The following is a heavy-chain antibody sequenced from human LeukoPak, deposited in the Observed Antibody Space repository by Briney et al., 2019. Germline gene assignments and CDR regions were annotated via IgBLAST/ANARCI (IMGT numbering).Heavy chain of an antibody. CDR2: ISAGGGST. V-gene: IGHV3-23*01. CDR1: GFTFSSYA. CDR3: AKDGGYSANIYYMDV. Sequence: PGGSLRLSCSASGFTFSSYAMSWVRQAPGKGPEWVAGISAGGGSTFYADFVEGRFTISRDNSKNTLYLQVDSVRAEDTAVYNCAKDGGYSANIYYMDVWGIGTTVSVSS. J-gene: IGHJ6*03. D-gene: IGHD5-12*01.